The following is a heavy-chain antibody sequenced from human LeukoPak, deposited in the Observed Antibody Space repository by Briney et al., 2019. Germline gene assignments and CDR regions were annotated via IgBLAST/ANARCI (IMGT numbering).Heavy chain of an antibody. CDR1: GFTFSSYA. D-gene: IGHD1-26*01. V-gene: IGHV3-23*01. CDR2: ISGGGGGT. J-gene: IGHJ4*02. CDR3: AKVPGGSYYKGVDY. Sequence: PGGSLRLSCAASGFTFSSYALSWLRQAPGKGLEWVSAISGGGGGTYYADSVKGRFTISRDNSKNTLYLQTDSLRAEDTAVYYCAKVPGGSYYKGVDYWGQGTLVTVSS.